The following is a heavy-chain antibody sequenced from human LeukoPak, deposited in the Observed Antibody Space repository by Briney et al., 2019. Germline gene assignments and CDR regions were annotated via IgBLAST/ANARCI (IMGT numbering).Heavy chain of an antibody. CDR1: GVSICSSSYY. V-gene: IGHV4-39*01. CDR3: ASAPDCGSGIGDY. D-gene: IGHD3-10*01. J-gene: IGHJ4*02. Sequence: SETLSLTCTVSGVSICSSSYYWGWIRQPLRKGVECIGSIYYSGSTHYNPSLKSRVTISADTAKNQVSLKLSSVTAADTAVYYCASAPDCGSGIGDYWGQGTLVSVSS. CDR2: IYYSGST.